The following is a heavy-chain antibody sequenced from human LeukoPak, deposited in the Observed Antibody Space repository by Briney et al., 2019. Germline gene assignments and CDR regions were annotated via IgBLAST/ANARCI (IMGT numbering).Heavy chain of an antibody. J-gene: IGHJ6*03. Sequence: GGSLRLSCAASGFTFSSYGMHWVRQAPGKGLEWVAVISYDGSNKYYADSVKGRFTISRDNSKNTLYLQMNSLRAEDTAVYYCAKDGSGAAAAGDYYYYYMDVWGKGTTVTVSS. CDR1: GFTFSSYG. CDR3: AKDGSGAAAAGDYYYYYMDV. V-gene: IGHV3-30*18. CDR2: ISYDGSNK. D-gene: IGHD6-13*01.